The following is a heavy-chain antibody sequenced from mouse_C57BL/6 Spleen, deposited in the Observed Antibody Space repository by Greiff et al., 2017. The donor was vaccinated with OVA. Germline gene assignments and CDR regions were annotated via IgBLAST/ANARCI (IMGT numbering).Heavy chain of an antibody. D-gene: IGHD1-1*01. V-gene: IGHV3-4*01. CDR1: GYSITNGNHW. Sequence: VQLKESGPALVKPSQTVSLTCTVTGYSITNGNHWWNWIRQVSGSKLEWIGYISSSGSTDSNPSPKSQISITRDTSKNQLFLQLNSVTTEDIATYYCARDDYYGSSYWYFDVWGTGTTVTVSS. CDR3: ARDDYYGSSYWYFDV. J-gene: IGHJ1*03. CDR2: ISSSGST.